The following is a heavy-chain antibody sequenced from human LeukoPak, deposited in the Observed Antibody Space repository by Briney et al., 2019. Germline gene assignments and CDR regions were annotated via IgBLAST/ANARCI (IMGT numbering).Heavy chain of an antibody. CDR1: GYNFANYW. CDR3: ARQWDYYGSGSYMGAFDI. Sequence: GESLKISCKGSGYNFANYWIGWVRQMPGKGLEWMGIIYPGDSDTRYSPSFQGQVTISADKSISTAYLQWSSLKASDTAMYYCARQWDYYGSGSYMGAFDIWGQGTMVTVSS. V-gene: IGHV5-51*01. CDR2: IYPGDSDT. D-gene: IGHD3-10*01. J-gene: IGHJ3*02.